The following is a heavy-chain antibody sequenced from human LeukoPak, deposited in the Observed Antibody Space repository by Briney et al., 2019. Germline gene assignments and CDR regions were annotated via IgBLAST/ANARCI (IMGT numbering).Heavy chain of an antibody. CDR3: AKNWITMIVVVITAFDY. CDR2: ISGSGGST. V-gene: IGHV3-23*01. Sequence: GSLRLSCAASGFTFSSYAMSWVRQAPGKGLEWVSAISGSGGSTYYADSVKGRFTISRDNSKNTLYLQMNSLRAEDTAVYYCAKNWITMIVVVITAFDYWGQGTLVTVSS. D-gene: IGHD3-22*01. J-gene: IGHJ4*02. CDR1: GFTFSSYA.